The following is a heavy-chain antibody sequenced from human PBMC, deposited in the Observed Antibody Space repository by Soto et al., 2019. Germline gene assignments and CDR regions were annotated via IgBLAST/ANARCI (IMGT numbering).Heavy chain of an antibody. D-gene: IGHD3-10*01. CDR2: IYSDGGT. CDR3: ARGLYGSASWCYYGMDV. V-gene: IGHV3-53*01. CDR1: GFTVSGNY. J-gene: IGHJ6*02. Sequence: EVQLMESGGGMIQPGGSLRLSCAASGFTVSGNYMSWVRQAPGKGLEWVSVIYSDGGTDYADSVKGRFTISRDNSKNTLHLQMNSLRAEDTAVFYCARGLYGSASWCYYGMDVWGQGTTVIVSS.